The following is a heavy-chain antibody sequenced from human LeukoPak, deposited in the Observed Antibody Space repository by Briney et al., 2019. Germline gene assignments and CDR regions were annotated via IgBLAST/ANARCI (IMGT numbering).Heavy chain of an antibody. CDR2: IRYDGSKK. CDR1: GFTFSSYG. D-gene: IGHD6-19*01. CDR3: ARESQWLEFFDY. V-gene: IGHV3-30*02. J-gene: IGHJ4*02. Sequence: PGGSLRLSCAASGFTFSSYGMHWVRQAPGKGLEWVAFIRYDGSKKYYADSVKGRFTISRDNAKNSLYLQMNSLRAKDTAVYYCARESQWLEFFDYWGQGTLVTVSS.